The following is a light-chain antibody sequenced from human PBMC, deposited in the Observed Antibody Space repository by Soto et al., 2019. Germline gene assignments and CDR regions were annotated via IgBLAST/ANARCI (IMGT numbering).Light chain of an antibody. CDR3: HQRQRWPRT. Sequence: EIELTHSPATPSASPRERATHLCRASQTVGVRLAWYQHKPGQAPRFLIYEASNRAAGVPGRFSGSGSGTDFTLTITRLEPEDVALYYCHQRQRWPRTFGQGTKVDIK. J-gene: IGKJ1*01. V-gene: IGKV3-11*01. CDR1: QTVGVR. CDR2: EAS.